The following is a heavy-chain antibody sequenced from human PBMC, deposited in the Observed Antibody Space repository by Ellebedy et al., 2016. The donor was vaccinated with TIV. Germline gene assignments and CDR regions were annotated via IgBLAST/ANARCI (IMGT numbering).Heavy chain of an antibody. J-gene: IGHJ4*02. V-gene: IGHV4-39*07. CDR3: ARGPKGSYYDS. CDR1: GGSITNSRYY. Sequence: SETLSLTCTVSGGSITNSRYYWNWIRQPPGKGLEWLGSVYYSGTTNYSPSLKSRVTISVDTSKTQFSLKMSSVTAADTAVYFCARGPKGSYYDSWGQGTLVTVSS. CDR2: VYYSGTT.